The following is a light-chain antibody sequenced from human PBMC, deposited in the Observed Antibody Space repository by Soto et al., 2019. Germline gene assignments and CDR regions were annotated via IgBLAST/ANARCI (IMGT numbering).Light chain of an antibody. CDR1: QSISSW. CDR3: QQYNSYSPLT. CDR2: DTF. Sequence: EIQLTQSPSSLSASVGDRVSITCRASQSISSWLAWYQQKPGKAPKLLMFDTFSLESGVPSRFSGSRSGTEFTLTISSLQHDDYATYYCQQYNSYSPLTFGGGTKVEIK. J-gene: IGKJ4*01. V-gene: IGKV1-5*01.